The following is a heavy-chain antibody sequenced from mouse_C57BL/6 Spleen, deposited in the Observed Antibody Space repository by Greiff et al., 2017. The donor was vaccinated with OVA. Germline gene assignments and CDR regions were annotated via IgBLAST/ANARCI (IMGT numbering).Heavy chain of an antibody. CDR3: ARGYYGSSYQFAY. D-gene: IGHD1-1*01. CDR1: GYTFTTYP. V-gene: IGHV1-47*01. CDR2: FHPYNDDT. Sequence: QVQLKESGAELVKPGASVKMSCKASGYTFTTYPIEWMKQNHGKSLEWIGNFHPYNDDTKYNEKFKGKATLTVEKSSSTVYLELSRLTSDDSAVYYCARGYYGSSYQFAYWGQGTLVTVSA. J-gene: IGHJ3*01.